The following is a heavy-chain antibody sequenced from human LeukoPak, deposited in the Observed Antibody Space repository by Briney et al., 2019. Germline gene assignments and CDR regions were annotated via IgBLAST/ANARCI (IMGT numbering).Heavy chain of an antibody. CDR2: ISSSSSYI. D-gene: IGHD6-13*01. CDR3: ARDSSSWPVYYWFDP. CDR1: GFTFSSYS. V-gene: IGHV3-21*01. Sequence: GGSLRLSCAASGFTFSSYSMNWVRQAPGKGLEWVSSISSSSSYIYYADSVKGRFTISRDNAKNSLYLQMNSLRAEDTAVYYCARDSSSWPVYYWFDPWGQGTLVTVSS. J-gene: IGHJ5*02.